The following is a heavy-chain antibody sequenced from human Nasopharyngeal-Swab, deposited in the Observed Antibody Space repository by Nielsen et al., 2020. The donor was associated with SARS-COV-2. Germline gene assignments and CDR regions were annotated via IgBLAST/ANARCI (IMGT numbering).Heavy chain of an antibody. J-gene: IGHJ4*02. D-gene: IGHD3-10*01. Sequence: GESLKISCAASGFTFSNYGMHRGPHAPGKGVEWVAVILNDGSNKYYADSVKGRFTISRDNSKNTLYLQMNSLRAEDTAVYYCAKSRSGSYSASFDYWGQGTLVTVSS. CDR3: AKSRSGSYSASFDY. V-gene: IGHV3-30*18. CDR1: GFTFSNYG. CDR2: ILNDGSNK.